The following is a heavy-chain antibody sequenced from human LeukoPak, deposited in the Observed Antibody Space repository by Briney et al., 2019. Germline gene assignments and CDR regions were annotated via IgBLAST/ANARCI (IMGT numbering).Heavy chain of an antibody. V-gene: IGHV4-4*07. Sequence: SETLSLTCTVSGGSISSNYSSWIRQPAGKGLEWIGRIYTSGSTNYNPSLKSRVTMSVDTSKNQFSLKLSSVTAADTAVYYCARAHSSGWCFDYWGQGTLVTVSS. CDR3: ARAHSSGWCFDY. CDR2: IYTSGST. J-gene: IGHJ4*02. D-gene: IGHD6-19*01. CDR1: GGSISSNY.